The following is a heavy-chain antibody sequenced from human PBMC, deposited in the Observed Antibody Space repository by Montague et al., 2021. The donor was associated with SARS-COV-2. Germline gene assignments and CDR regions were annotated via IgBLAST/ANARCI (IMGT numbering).Heavy chain of an antibody. Sequence: SETLSLTCAVSGGFISSSDFYWGWIRQPPGKGLEWIGTIYYSGTTYYSPSLKSRVTISVDTSKNQFSLKLNSVTAADTSVYFCARHDARGDCPYTTCLGALDIWGQGTMVTVSS. CDR3: ARHDARGDCPYTTCLGALDI. V-gene: IGHV4-39*01. CDR1: GGFISSSDFY. J-gene: IGHJ3*02. CDR2: IYYSGTT. D-gene: IGHD3-16*01.